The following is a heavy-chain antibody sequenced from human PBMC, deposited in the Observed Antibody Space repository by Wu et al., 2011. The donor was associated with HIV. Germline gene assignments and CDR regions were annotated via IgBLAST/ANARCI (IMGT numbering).Heavy chain of an antibody. V-gene: IGHV1-2*02. CDR1: GYTFTGYN. CDR3: ARVVRRLKSTNLEIMTSVQ. D-gene: IGHD2-8*01. Sequence: QVQLVQSGANVEKPGASLKIFCKATGYTFTGYNLHWVRQAPGEGPEWMGWINPNNGATRYAQKFQGRVTMTRDTSINTGYLELNSLRLNDTAIYYCARVVRRLKSTNLEIMTSVQWGQGTLVVVSS. J-gene: IGHJ1*01. CDR2: INPNNGAT.